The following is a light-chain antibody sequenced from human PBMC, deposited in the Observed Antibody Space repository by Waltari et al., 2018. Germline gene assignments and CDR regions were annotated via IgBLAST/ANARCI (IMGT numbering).Light chain of an antibody. V-gene: IGLV1-40*01. CDR2: VNT. J-gene: IGLJ3*02. Sequence: QSVLTQPPSVSGAPGQRVTISCTGSSSNLGAGYDVPWYQQLPGTAPKLLIYVNTNRPSGGPDRSSASKSGTAASMAITGLQAEEEADYYCQSYDSSLTAWVFGGGTKLTVL. CDR1: SSNLGAGYD. CDR3: QSYDSSLTAWV.